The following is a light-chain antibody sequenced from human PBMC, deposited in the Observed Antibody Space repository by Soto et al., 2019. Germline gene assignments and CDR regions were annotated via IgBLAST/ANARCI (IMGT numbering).Light chain of an antibody. J-gene: IGKJ5*01. V-gene: IGKV3-15*01. CDR2: GAS. CDR1: QSVSSN. Sequence: EIVMTQSPATLSVSPGERATLSCMASQSVSSNLAWYQHIPGQAPRLLIYGASSRATGTPVRFSGSGSGTEFTLTISSLQSEDFAAYYCQQYNNWPLTFGQGTRLEI. CDR3: QQYNNWPLT.